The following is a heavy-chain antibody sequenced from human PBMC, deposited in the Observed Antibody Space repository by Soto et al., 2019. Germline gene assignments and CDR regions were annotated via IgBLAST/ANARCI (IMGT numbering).Heavy chain of an antibody. Sequence: ASVKVSCKASGGTFSSYAISWVRQAPGQGLEWMGGINAGNGNTKYSQKFQGRVTITRDTSASTAYMELSSLRSEDTAVYYCARPFVPGSYFLVNWGQGTLVTVSS. V-gene: IGHV1-3*01. CDR1: GGTFSSYA. CDR3: ARPFVPGSYFLVN. J-gene: IGHJ4*02. CDR2: INAGNGNT. D-gene: IGHD1-26*01.